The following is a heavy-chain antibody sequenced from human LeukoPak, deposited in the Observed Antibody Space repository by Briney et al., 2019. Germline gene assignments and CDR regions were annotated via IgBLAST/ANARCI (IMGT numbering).Heavy chain of an antibody. V-gene: IGHV3-20*04. CDR3: AKDISGPLGYYFDH. D-gene: IGHD3-3*02. CDR2: INWNGGST. CDR1: GFTFDDYG. J-gene: IGHJ4*02. Sequence: GGSLRLSCAASGFTFDDYGMSWVRQAPGKGLEWVSGINWNGGSTGYADSVKGRFTISRDNAKNSLYLQMNSLRTEDTALYYCAKDISGPLGYYFDHWGQGTLVTVSS.